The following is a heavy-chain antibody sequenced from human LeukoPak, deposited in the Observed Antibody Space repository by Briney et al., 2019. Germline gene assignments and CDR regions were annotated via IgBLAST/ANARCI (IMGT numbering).Heavy chain of an antibody. CDR2: INPNSGGT. CDR3: ARVGSWFDP. V-gene: IGHV1-2*02. CDR1: GYTFTDNY. Sequence: ASVKVSCKASGYTFTDNYVHWVRQAPGQGLEWMGWINPNSGGTNYAQKFQGRVTMTRDTSISTAYMDLTRLRSDDTAVYYCARVGSWFDPWGQGTLLTVSS. D-gene: IGHD3-10*01. J-gene: IGHJ5*02.